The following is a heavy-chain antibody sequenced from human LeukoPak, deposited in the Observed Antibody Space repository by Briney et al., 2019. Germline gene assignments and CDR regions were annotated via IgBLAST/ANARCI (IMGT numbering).Heavy chain of an antibody. J-gene: IGHJ6*02. CDR2: IYYSGST. V-gene: IGHV4-31*03. CDR3: ARDIVEEDYYYYGMDV. CDR1: GGSISSGGYY. D-gene: IGHD2-15*01. Sequence: SETLSLTCTVSGGSISSGGYYWSWIRQHPGKGLEWIGYIYYSGSTYYNPSLKSRVTISVDTSKNQFSLKLSSVTAADTAVYYYARDIVEEDYYYYGMDVWGQGTTVTVSS.